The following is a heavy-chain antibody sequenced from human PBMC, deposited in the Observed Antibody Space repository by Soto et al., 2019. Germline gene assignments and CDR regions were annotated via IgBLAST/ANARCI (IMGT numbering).Heavy chain of an antibody. CDR2: INAGNGNT. CDR3: AREELLWFGESIKNYYGMDV. V-gene: IGHV1-3*01. CDR1: GYTLTSYV. Sequence: ASVKVSCKASGYTLTSYVVHWVRQAPGQRLEWMGWINAGNGNTKYSHNFQGRVTINRDKSASTAYMELSSLRSEDTAVYYCAREELLWFGESIKNYYGMDVWGQGTTVTVSS. D-gene: IGHD3-10*01. J-gene: IGHJ6*02.